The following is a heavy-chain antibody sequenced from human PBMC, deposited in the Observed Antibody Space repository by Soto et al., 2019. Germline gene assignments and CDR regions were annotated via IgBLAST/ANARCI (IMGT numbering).Heavy chain of an antibody. CDR1: GGSISSYY. CDR2: IYYSGST. D-gene: IGHD5-12*01. V-gene: IGHV4-59*01. Sequence: PSETLSLTCTVSGGSISSYYWSWIRQPPGKGLEWIGYIYYSGSTNYNPSLKSRVTISVDTSKNQFSLKLSSVTAADTAVYYCARRQMATIFGMDVWGQGTTVTVS. J-gene: IGHJ6*02. CDR3: ARRQMATIFGMDV.